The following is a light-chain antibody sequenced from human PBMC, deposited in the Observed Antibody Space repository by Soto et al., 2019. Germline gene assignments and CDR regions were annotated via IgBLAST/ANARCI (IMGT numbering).Light chain of an antibody. Sequence: EIVLTQSPGTLSLSPGERATLSCRASQSVSSGYVAWYQQKRGQAPRLLIYGASSRATGIPDRFSGSASGTDFTLTISRLEPEDFAVYFCQHCDSSRLLFGGGTKVEIK. J-gene: IGKJ4*01. CDR1: QSVSSGY. CDR3: QHCDSSRLL. V-gene: IGKV3-20*01. CDR2: GAS.